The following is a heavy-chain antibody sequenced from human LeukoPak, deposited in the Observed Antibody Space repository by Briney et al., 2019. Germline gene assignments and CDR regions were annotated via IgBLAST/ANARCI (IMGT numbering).Heavy chain of an antibody. D-gene: IGHD6-13*01. Sequence: GESLKVSCEGSRYSFTSYWIGWVRQMPGKGLDWMGIIYPGDSDTRYSPSFQGQVTISADKSISTAYLQWSSLKASDTAMYYCARGSSSWFNSYYYYGMDVWGQGTTVTVSS. CDR3: ARGSSSWFNSYYYYGMDV. J-gene: IGHJ6*02. CDR2: IYPGDSDT. CDR1: RYSFTSYW. V-gene: IGHV5-51*01.